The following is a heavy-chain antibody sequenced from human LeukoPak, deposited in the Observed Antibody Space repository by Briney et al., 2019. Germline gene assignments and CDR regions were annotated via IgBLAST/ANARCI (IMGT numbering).Heavy chain of an antibody. CDR1: GYGFSNYW. CDR2: IYPADSST. D-gene: IGHD3-10*01. V-gene: IGHV5-51*01. J-gene: IGHJ5*02. Sequence: GESLQISCKASGYGFSNYWIGWVRQLPGKGPEWVGFIYPADSSTRYSPSFQGQVTISADKSISTAYLQWSSLKASDTAMYYCARRYYHTTEFDHWGQGTLVTVSS. CDR3: ARRYYHTTEFDH.